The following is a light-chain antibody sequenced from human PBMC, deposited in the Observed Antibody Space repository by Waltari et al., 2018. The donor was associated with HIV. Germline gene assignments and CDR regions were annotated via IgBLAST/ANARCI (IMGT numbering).Light chain of an antibody. CDR3: QQYGASRLT. CDR1: QSISGNY. V-gene: IGKV3-20*01. CDR2: GGF. Sequence: IVLTQSPGTLSLSPGERATLSCRASQSISGNYLVWYQQKPGQAPRLLMYGGFKRPTGIPDRFSGSGSGTDFTLTISRLEPEDFAVYYCQQYGASRLTFGHGTQVEIK. J-gene: IGKJ1*01.